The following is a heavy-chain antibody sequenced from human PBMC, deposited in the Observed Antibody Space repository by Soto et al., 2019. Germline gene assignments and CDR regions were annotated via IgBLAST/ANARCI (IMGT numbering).Heavy chain of an antibody. CDR3: AREQSPHYDILTGYYGPYYYYCMVA. J-gene: IGHJ6*02. V-gene: IGHV3-33*01. Sequence: GGSLRLSCAASGFTFSSYGMHWVRQAPCKGLEWVAVIWYDGSNKYYADSVKGRFTISRDNSKNTLYLQMNSLRAEDTAVYYCAREQSPHYDILTGYYGPYYYYCMVAWGQGTTVSVS. CDR2: IWYDGSNK. CDR1: GFTFSSYG. D-gene: IGHD3-9*01.